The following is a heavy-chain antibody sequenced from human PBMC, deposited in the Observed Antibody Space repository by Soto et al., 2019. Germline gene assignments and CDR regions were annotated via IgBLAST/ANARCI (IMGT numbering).Heavy chain of an antibody. Sequence: QVQLVESGGGVVQPGRSLRLSCAASGFTFSSYAMHWVRQAPGKGLEWVAVISYDGSNKYYADSVKGRFTISRDNSKNTLYLQMNSLRAEDTAVYYCARNPKRSTGYSYGFGWVDYWGQGTLVTVSS. D-gene: IGHD5-18*01. CDR1: GFTFSSYA. V-gene: IGHV3-30-3*01. J-gene: IGHJ4*02. CDR2: ISYDGSNK. CDR3: ARNPKRSTGYSYGFGWVDY.